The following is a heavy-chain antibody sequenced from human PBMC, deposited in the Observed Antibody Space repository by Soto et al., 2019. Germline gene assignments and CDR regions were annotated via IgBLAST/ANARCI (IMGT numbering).Heavy chain of an antibody. D-gene: IGHD3-3*01. Sequence: QVQLVESGGGVVQPGRSLRLSCAASGFTFSAYAMHWVRQAPGKGLEWVAVISSDGSDEYYADSVKGRFTISRDNCKNQLFMQMNCLRAEDTAVYYCATFDLQYDGSPFDYWGQGTLVTVSS. CDR1: GFTFSAYA. CDR2: ISSDGSDE. J-gene: IGHJ4*02. CDR3: ATFDLQYDGSPFDY. V-gene: IGHV3-30*01.